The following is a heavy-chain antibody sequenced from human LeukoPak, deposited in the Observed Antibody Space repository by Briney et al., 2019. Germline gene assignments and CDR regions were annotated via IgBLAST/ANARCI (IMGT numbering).Heavy chain of an antibody. D-gene: IGHD3-10*01. V-gene: IGHV5-51*01. Sequence: GESLKISCKASGYSFTTYWIGWVRQMPGKSLELMGIIYPGDSDTRYSPSFQGQVTVSADKSISTAYLQWSSLKASDTAMYYCVAGTYSYYFDFWGQGTLVTVSS. J-gene: IGHJ4*02. CDR2: IYPGDSDT. CDR1: GYSFTTYW. CDR3: VAGTYSYYFDF.